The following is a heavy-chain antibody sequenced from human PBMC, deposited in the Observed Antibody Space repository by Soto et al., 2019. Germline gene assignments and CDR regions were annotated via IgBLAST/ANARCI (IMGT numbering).Heavy chain of an antibody. CDR1: GGSISNYY. CDR3: ARLRYYYDSSGYLQTHYFDY. V-gene: IGHV4-59*08. CDR2: IYYSGST. Sequence: SETLSLTCIVSGGSISNYYWSWIRQPPGKGLEWIGYIYYSGSTNYNPSLKSRVTISVDTSKNQFSLKLSSVTAADTAVYYCARLRYYYDSSGYLQTHYFDYWGQGTLVTVSS. D-gene: IGHD3-22*01. J-gene: IGHJ4*02.